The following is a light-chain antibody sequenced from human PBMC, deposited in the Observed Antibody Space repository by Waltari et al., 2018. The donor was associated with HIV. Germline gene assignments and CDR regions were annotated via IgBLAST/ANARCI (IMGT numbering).Light chain of an antibody. CDR2: ENN. CDR3: QSYDSINHWV. J-gene: IGLJ3*02. CDR1: SGRIASRF. V-gene: IGLV6-57*03. Sequence: NFMLTQPHSESESPGKTVTLSCTRSSGRIASRFVQLHQQRPGGAPTTVIYENNQRPSGLPDRFSGSIDSSSNSASLTISGLKTEDEADYYCQSYDSINHWVFGGGTKLTVL.